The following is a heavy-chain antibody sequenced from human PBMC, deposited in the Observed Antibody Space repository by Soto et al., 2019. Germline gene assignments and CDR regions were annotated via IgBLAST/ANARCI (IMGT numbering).Heavy chain of an antibody. V-gene: IGHV3-23*01. CDR3: AKGRGGSGSLTPRVDF. J-gene: IGHJ4*02. CDR1: GFTFNNYA. D-gene: IGHD3-10*01. CDR2: ISGGGDTT. Sequence: EVQLLESGGGLVQPGGSLRLSCAASGFTFNNYAMTWVRQAPGKGLEWVSAISGGGDTTSCADSVTGRFTVSRDGSKNTLYLQMSSLRAEDTALYYCAKGRGGSGSLTPRVDFWGQGTLVTVSS.